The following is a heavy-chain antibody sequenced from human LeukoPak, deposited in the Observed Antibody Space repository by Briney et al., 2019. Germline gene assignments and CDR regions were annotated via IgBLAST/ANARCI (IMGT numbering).Heavy chain of an antibody. J-gene: IGHJ6*02. CDR2: IYYSGST. Sequence: SETLSLTCTVSGGSISSSSYYWGWIRQPPGKGLEWIGSIYYSGSTYYNPSLKSRVTISVDTSKNQFSLKLSSVTAADTAVYYCARDQPESGRLLWFGESPYCYYGMDVWGQGTTVTVSS. CDR1: GGSISSSSYY. D-gene: IGHD3-10*01. CDR3: ARDQPESGRLLWFGESPYCYYGMDV. V-gene: IGHV4-39*02.